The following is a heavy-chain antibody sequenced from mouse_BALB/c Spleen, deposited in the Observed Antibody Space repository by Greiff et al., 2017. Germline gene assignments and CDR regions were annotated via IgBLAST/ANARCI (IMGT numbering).Heavy chain of an antibody. CDR2: IWAGGSK. CDR1: GFSLTSYG. CDR3: ARDGYIAY. Sequence: VQVVESGPGLVAPSECLSISCTVSGFSLTSYGVHWVRQPPGKGLEWLGVIWAGGSKNYNSALMSRLSTSKDNSKSQVFLKMNSLQTDDTATYYCARDGYIAYWGQGTLVTVSA. D-gene: IGHD1-2*01. J-gene: IGHJ3*01. V-gene: IGHV2-9*02.